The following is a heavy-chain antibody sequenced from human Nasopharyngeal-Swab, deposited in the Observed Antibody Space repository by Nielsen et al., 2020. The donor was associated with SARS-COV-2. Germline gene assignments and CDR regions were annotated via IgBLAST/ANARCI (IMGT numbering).Heavy chain of an antibody. Sequence: VRQAPGKGLEWVSTISTSGGSTYYADSVKGRSTISRDNSRNTLYLQMNSLRAEDTAVYYCAKRSGTYQYYFDCWGQGTLVTVSS. D-gene: IGHD1-26*01. V-gene: IGHV3-23*01. J-gene: IGHJ4*02. CDR3: AKRSGTYQYYFDC. CDR2: ISTSGGST.